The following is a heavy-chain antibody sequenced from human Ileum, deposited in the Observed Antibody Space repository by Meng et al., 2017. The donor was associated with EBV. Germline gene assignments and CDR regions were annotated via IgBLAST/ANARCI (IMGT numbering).Heavy chain of an antibody. CDR3: VRDGRSINLLDY. CDR2: INTKTGDP. D-gene: IGHD2-15*01. V-gene: IGHV7-4-1*02. CDR1: GYSFNKFA. Sequence: QVQRVQSGSELKKPGASVKGSCKASGYSFNKFAINWVRQAPGQGLEWVGWINTKTGDPRYAQGFTGRFVFSLDTSVSTAYLQISSLKPEDTAVYYCVRDGRSINLLDYWGQGTLVTVSS. J-gene: IGHJ4*02.